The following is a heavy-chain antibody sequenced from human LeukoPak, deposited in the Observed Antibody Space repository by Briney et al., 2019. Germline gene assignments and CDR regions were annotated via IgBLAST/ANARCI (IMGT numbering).Heavy chain of an antibody. CDR1: GYTLTELS. CDR3: AREASDYDTGYYYYYYMDV. Sequence: ASVKVSRKVSGYTLTELSMHWVRQAPGKGLEWMGGFDPEDGETIYAQKFQGRVTMTEDTSTDTAYMELSRLRSDDTAVYYCAREASDYDTGYYYYYYMDVWGKGTTVTVSS. CDR2: FDPEDGET. D-gene: IGHD3-9*01. J-gene: IGHJ6*03. V-gene: IGHV1-24*01.